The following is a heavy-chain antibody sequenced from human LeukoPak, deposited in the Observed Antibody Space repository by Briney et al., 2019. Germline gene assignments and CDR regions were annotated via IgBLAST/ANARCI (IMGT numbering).Heavy chain of an antibody. CDR3: ARWRAYGDSDY. D-gene: IGHD4-17*01. Sequence: GASMKVSCKASGYTFTAYYMHWVRQAPGQGLEWMGWINPNSGGTNYAQKFQGRVTMTRDTSTSTAYMELSRLRSDDTAVYYCARWRAYGDSDYWGQGTLVTVSS. CDR2: INPNSGGT. J-gene: IGHJ4*02. V-gene: IGHV1-2*02. CDR1: GYTFTAYY.